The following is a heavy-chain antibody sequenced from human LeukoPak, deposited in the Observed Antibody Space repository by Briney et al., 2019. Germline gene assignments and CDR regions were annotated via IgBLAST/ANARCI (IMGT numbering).Heavy chain of an antibody. CDR3: ARGDFWSGSIYYYYYMDV. J-gene: IGHJ6*03. V-gene: IGHV1-69*05. CDR1: GGTFSSYA. CDR2: IIPIFGTA. Sequence: GASVKVSCKASGGTFSSYAISWVRQAPGQGLGWMGGIIPIFGTANYAQNFKGRITITTDESTSTGYMELSSLRSEDTAVYYCARGDFWSGSIYYYYYMDVWGKGTTVTVSS. D-gene: IGHD3-3*01.